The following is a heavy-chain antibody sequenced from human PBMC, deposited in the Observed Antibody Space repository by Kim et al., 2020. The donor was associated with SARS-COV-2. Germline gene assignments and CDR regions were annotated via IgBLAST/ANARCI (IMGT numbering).Heavy chain of an antibody. J-gene: IGHJ6*02. Sequence: ASVKVSCKASGYTFTSYAMNWVRQAPGQGLEWLGWINTNTGNPTYAQGFTGRFVFSLATSVSTAYLQISSLKAEYTAVYYCARDTEIVATILYYYYSMDVWGQGTTVTVSS. CDR3: ARDTEIVATILYYYYSMDV. D-gene: IGHD5-12*01. CDR2: INTNTGNP. V-gene: IGHV7-4-1*02. CDR1: GYTFTSYA.